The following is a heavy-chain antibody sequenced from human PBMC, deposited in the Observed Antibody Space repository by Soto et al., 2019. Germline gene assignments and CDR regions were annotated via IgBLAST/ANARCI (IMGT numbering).Heavy chain of an antibody. J-gene: IGHJ5*02. CDR2: IDHSGYT. CDR3: ARVRDWFDP. CDR1: GGSFSGYY. V-gene: IGHV4-34*01. D-gene: IGHD3-3*01. Sequence: SETLSLTCAVYGGSFSGYYLNWIRQPPGKGLEWIGEIDHSGYTNYNPSLKSRVTISVDTSKNQFSLRLTSVTAADTAVYYCARVRDWFDPWGQGTLVTVYS.